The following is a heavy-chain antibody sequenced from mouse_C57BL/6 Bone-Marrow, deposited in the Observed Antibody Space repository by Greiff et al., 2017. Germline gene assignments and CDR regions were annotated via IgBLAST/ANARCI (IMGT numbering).Heavy chain of an antibody. J-gene: IGHJ2*01. CDR3: ARGSWYFDY. CDR2: IDPSDSYT. CDR1: GYTFTSYW. V-gene: IGHV1-69*01. Sequence: QVQLKQPGAELVMPGASVELSCKASGYTFTSYWMHWVKQRPGQGLEWIGAIDPSDSYTNYNQKFKGKSTLTVDKSTSTAYMQLSSLTSEDSAVYYCARGSWYFDYWGQGTTLTVSA.